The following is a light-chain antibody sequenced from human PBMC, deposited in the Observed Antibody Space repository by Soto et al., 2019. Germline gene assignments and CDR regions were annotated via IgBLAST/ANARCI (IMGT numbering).Light chain of an antibody. CDR2: EVS. V-gene: IGLV2-14*01. CDR3: SSYTSTITLVV. CDR1: TSDVGRYNY. J-gene: IGLJ2*01. Sequence: QSALTQPASVSGSPGQSITISCSGTTSDVGRYNYVSWYQQHPGKAPKLMIYEVSNRPSGVSNRFSGSKSGNTASLTISGLQAEDEADYYCSSYTSTITLVVFGGGTKVTVL.